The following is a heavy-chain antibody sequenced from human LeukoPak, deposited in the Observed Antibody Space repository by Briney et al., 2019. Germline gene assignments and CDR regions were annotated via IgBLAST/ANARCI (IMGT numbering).Heavy chain of an antibody. V-gene: IGHV4-59*01. Sequence: SETLSLTCTVSGGSISSYYWSWIRQPPGKGLEWIGYIYYSGNTNYNPSLKSRVTISVDTSKNQFSLKLSSVTAADTAVYYCARDPGPNYYDSSGSTDFDYWGQGTLVTVSS. D-gene: IGHD3-22*01. CDR3: ARDPGPNYYDSSGSTDFDY. J-gene: IGHJ4*02. CDR2: IYYSGNT. CDR1: GGSISSYY.